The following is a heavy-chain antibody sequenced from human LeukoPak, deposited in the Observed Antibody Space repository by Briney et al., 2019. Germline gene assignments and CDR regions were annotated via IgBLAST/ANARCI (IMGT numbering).Heavy chain of an antibody. D-gene: IGHD3-3*01. Sequence: PGGSLRLSCAASGFTFSYVYMTWIRQAPGKGLEWVSYISGSGTNIFYADSVKGRFTISRDNAKNSLYLQMNSLRAEDTAVYYCVINALVSGGTIIIPYAFDICSQGTLVTV. CDR1: GFTFSYVY. CDR2: ISGSGTNI. CDR3: VINALVSGGTIIIPYAFDI. J-gene: IGHJ3*02. V-gene: IGHV3-11*04.